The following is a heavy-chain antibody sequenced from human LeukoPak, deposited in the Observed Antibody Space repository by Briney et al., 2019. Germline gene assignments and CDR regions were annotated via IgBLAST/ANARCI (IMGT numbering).Heavy chain of an antibody. CDR3: ARRGETASPADYYFDY. D-gene: IGHD2-21*02. V-gene: IGHV3-66*01. CDR1: GFTVSSNY. CDR2: IYSGGST. Sequence: GGSLRLSCAASGFTVSSNYMSWVRQAPGKGLEWVSVIYSGGSTYYADSVKGRFTISRDNAKNSLYLQMNSLRAEDTAVYYCARRGETASPADYYFDYWGQGTLVTVSS. J-gene: IGHJ4*02.